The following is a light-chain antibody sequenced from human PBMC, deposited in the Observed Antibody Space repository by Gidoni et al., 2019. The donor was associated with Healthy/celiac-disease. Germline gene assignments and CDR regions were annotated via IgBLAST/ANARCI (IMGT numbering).Light chain of an antibody. V-gene: IGKV1-39*01. Sequence: DIQITHSPASLSASVGDRVTITCRASQSISSYLNWYQQKPGQAPKLLIYAASSLQSGVPARFSGSGSGTEFTLTISSLQPEDFATYYCQQSYSTPRTFGQGTKVEIK. CDR1: QSISSY. J-gene: IGKJ1*01. CDR3: QQSYSTPRT. CDR2: AAS.